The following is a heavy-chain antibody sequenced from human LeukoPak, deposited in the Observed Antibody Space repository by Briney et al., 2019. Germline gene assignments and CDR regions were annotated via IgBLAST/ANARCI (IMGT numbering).Heavy chain of an antibody. Sequence: GGSQRLSCAASGFTFSNYWVHWVRQAPGKGLVWVSRINRDGSTTKYADSVKGRFTVSRDNAKNTLNLQMNSLRAEDTAVYYCARDKKSGESSEIDYWGQGTLVTVSS. CDR1: GFTFSNYW. J-gene: IGHJ4*02. CDR3: ARDKKSGESSEIDY. D-gene: IGHD3-10*01. V-gene: IGHV3-74*03. CDR2: INRDGSTT.